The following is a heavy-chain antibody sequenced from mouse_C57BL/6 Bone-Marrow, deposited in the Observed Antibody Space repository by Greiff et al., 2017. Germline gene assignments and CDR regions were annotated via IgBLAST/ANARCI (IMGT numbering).Heavy chain of an antibody. Sequence: QVQLKQPGAELVKPGASVKLSCKASGYTFTSYWMHWVKQRPGRGLEWIGRIDPNSGGTKYNEKFKSKATLTVDKPSSTAYMQLSSLTSEDSAVYYCARWEYGNRPFAYWGQGALVTVSA. CDR1: GYTFTSYW. J-gene: IGHJ3*01. D-gene: IGHD2-10*02. V-gene: IGHV1-72*01. CDR2: IDPNSGGT. CDR3: ARWEYGNRPFAY.